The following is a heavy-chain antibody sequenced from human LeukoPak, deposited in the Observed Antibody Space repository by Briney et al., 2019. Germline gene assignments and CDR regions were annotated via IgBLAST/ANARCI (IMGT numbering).Heavy chain of an antibody. V-gene: IGHV1-46*01. CDR1: GYTFTSYG. D-gene: IGHD2-15*01. CDR3: ARETGAHWSGGSCYYHGMDA. Sequence: ASVKVSCKASGYTFTSYGISWVRQAPGQGLEWMGIINPSNDTKSYAQKFQGRVTMTRDASTSTFYLEMSSLRSEDTAVYYCARETGAHWSGGSCYYHGMDAWGQGTTVTVSS. CDR2: INPSNDTK. J-gene: IGHJ6*02.